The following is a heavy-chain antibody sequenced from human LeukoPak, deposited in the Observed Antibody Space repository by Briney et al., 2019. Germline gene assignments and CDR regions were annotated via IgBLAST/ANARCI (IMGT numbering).Heavy chain of an antibody. D-gene: IGHD3-10*01. V-gene: IGHV4-34*01. CDR3: ARSGILWFGELIYFDY. CDR2: INHSGST. J-gene: IGHJ4*02. Sequence: LETLSLTCAVYGGSFSGYYWSWIRQPPGKGLEWIGEINHSGSTNYNPSLKSRVTISVDTSKNQFSLKLSSVTAADTAVYYCARSGILWFGELIYFDYWGQGTLVTVSS. CDR1: GGSFSGYY.